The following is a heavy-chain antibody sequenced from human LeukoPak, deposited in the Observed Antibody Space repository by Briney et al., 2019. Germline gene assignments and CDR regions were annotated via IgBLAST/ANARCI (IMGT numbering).Heavy chain of an antibody. D-gene: IGHD6-13*01. Sequence: SETLSLTCTVSGGSISSSSYYCGWIRQPPGKGLEWIGSIYYSGSTYYHPSLKSRVTISVDTAKNQFSLKLSSVTAADTAVYYCASRIWAAAGMFDYWGQGTLVTVSS. V-gene: IGHV4-39*01. CDR3: ASRIWAAAGMFDY. CDR1: GGSISSSSYY. CDR2: IYYSGST. J-gene: IGHJ4*02.